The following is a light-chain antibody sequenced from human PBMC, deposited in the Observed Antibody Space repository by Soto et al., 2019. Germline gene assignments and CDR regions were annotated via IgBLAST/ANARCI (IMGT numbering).Light chain of an antibody. CDR2: TAF. Sequence: IRMTQSASSLSASTGDRVTITCRASQGISSYLSWYQQKRGKAPKLLVYTAFSLQSGVLSRFSGSGVGTEFSRTIDSLQPEDVSSDYCQQSYSTTWTFGRGTKVDIK. J-gene: IGKJ1*01. V-gene: IGKV1-39*01. CDR1: QGISSY. CDR3: QQSYSTTWT.